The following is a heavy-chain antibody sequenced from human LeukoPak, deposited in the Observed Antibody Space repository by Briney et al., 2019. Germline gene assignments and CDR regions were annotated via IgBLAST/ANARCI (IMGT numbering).Heavy chain of an antibody. J-gene: IGHJ4*02. CDR2: ISSSSSYI. Sequence: GGSLRLSCVASEFTFSSYSMNWVRQAPGKGLEWVSSISSSSSYIYYADSVKGRFTISRDNAKNSLYLQMNNLRPEDTAVYYCAREIFWSGYFSNLHFDYWGQGTLVTVSS. CDR3: AREIFWSGYFSNLHFDY. CDR1: EFTFSSYS. V-gene: IGHV3-21*01. D-gene: IGHD3-3*01.